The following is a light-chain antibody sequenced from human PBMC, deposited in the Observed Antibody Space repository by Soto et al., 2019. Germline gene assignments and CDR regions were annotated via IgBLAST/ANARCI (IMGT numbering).Light chain of an antibody. J-gene: IGKJ4*01. CDR1: QSVNNNY. CDR2: GAS. V-gene: IGKV3-20*01. Sequence: EIVLTQSPGTLSLSPGERDTLSCRASQSVNNNYLAWYQQKPGQAPRLLIYGASRRATGIPDRFSGSGSGTDFTLTISRLEPEDFAVYYCQQYGSSPLTFGGGTKVEIK. CDR3: QQYGSSPLT.